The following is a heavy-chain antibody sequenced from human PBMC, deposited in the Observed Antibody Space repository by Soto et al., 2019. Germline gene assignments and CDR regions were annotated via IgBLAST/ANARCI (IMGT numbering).Heavy chain of an antibody. V-gene: IGHV4-30-4*01. CDR2: IYYSRST. D-gene: IGHD4-17*01. CDR1: GGSISSGDYY. CDR3: ARGDTTVTAFDY. Sequence: QVQLQESGPGLVKPSQTLSLTCTVSGGSISSGDYYWSWIRQPPGKGLEWIGYIYYSRSTYYNPSLKCRVTISVDTSKNQFSLKLSSVTAADTAVYYCARGDTTVTAFDYWGQGTLVTVSS. J-gene: IGHJ4*02.